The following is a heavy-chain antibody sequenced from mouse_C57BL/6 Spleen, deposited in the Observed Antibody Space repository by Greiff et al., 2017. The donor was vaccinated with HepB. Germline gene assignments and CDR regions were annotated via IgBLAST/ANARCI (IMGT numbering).Heavy chain of an antibody. D-gene: IGHD1-1*01. J-gene: IGHJ1*03. CDR1: GYTFTDHT. V-gene: IGHV1-78*01. Sequence: VQLQESDAELVKPGASVKISCKVSGYTFTDHTIHWMKQRPEQGLEWIGYIYPRDGSTKYNEKFKGKATLTADKSSSTAYMQLNSLTSEDSAVYFCARGELKYYGTPWYFDVWGTGTTVTVSS. CDR3: ARGELKYYGTPWYFDV. CDR2: IYPRDGST.